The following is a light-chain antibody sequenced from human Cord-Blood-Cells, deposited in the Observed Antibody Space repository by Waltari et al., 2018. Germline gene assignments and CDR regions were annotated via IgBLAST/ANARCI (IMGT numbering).Light chain of an antibody. CDR3: CSYAGSSTWV. V-gene: IGLV2-23*02. J-gene: IGLJ3*02. CDR1: SSDAGRYNL. CDR2: EVS. Sequence: QSALTQPASVSGSPGQSITISRTGTSSDAGRYNLVSWYQQHPGKAPKLMIYEVSKRPSGVSNRFSGSKSGNTASLTISGLQAEDEADYYCCSYAGSSTWVFGGGTKLTVL.